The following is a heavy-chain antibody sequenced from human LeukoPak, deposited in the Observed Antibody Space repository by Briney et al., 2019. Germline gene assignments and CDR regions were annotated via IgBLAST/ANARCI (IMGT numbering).Heavy chain of an antibody. CDR1: GAPISSYY. CDR2: IYNSGSA. Sequence: SETLSLACTVSGAPISSYYWSWIRQPPGKGLECIGSIYNSGSATYNPSLKSRVSISVDTSKNQFSLRLSSVTAADTAVYFCARGNWYFDLWGRGTQVTVSS. CDR3: ARGNWYFDL. V-gene: IGHV4-59*01. J-gene: IGHJ2*01.